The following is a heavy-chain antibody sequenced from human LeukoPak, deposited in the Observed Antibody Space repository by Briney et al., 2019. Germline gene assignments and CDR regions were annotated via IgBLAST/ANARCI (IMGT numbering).Heavy chain of an antibody. Sequence: PSETLSLTCTVSGCSISSATYSWSWIRQPAGKGLEWIGHIYTSGSTNYNPSLKRRVTISADTSKNQFSLKLSSVTAADTALYYCVRDGFGDYYFDCWGQGTLVTVSS. CDR2: IYTSGST. CDR1: GCSISSATYS. CDR3: VRDGFGDYYFDC. V-gene: IGHV4-61*09. D-gene: IGHD3-10*01. J-gene: IGHJ4*02.